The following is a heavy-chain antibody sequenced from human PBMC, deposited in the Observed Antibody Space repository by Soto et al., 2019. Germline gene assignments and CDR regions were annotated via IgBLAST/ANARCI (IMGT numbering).Heavy chain of an antibody. CDR1: GYTFTSYG. CDR2: ISAYNGNT. Sequence: QVQLVQSGAEVKKPGASVKVSCKASGYTFTSYGISWVRQAPGQGLEWMGCISAYNGNTNYAQKLQGRVTMTTDTSTSKAYMELRSLRSDDTAVYYCARACCSSGWYLYYYYMDVWGKGTTVTVSS. V-gene: IGHV1-18*01. J-gene: IGHJ6*03. CDR3: ARACCSSGWYLYYYYMDV. D-gene: IGHD6-19*01.